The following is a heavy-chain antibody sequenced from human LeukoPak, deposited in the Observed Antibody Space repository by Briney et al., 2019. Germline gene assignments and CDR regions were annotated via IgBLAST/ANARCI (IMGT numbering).Heavy chain of an antibody. CDR2: IYYSGST. CDR1: GGSISSGDYY. V-gene: IGHV4-30-4*01. CDR3: ARGGPGATLFDY. J-gene: IGHJ4*02. Sequence: SETLSLTCTVSGGSISSGDYYWSWIRQPPGKGLEWIGYIYYSGSTYYNPSLKSRVTISVDTSKSQFSLKLSSVTAADTAVYYCARGGPGATLFDYWGQGTLVTVSS. D-gene: IGHD1-26*01.